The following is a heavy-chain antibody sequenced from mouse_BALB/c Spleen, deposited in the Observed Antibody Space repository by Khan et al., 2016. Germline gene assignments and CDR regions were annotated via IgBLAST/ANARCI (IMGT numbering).Heavy chain of an antibody. CDR3: SRWAYYGNCFFAY. Sequence: QVQLQQSGAELAKPGASVKMSCKASGYTFTSYWMNWVKQRPGQGLEWIGYINPSTGYTEFNQKFKEKATLIADKYYSTAYMQLSSLTSEDSAVYYCSRWAYYGNCFFAYCSQETLVTVSA. V-gene: IGHV1-7*01. CDR1: GYTFTSYW. J-gene: IGHJ3*01. D-gene: IGHD2-10*01. CDR2: INPSTGYT.